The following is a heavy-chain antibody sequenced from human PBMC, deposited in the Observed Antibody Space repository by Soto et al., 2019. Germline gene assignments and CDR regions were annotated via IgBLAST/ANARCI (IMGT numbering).Heavy chain of an antibody. CDR3: AHTLRMGPFGGYGMDV. D-gene: IGHD2-15*01. CDR1: GFSLSTPGVG. V-gene: IGHV2-5*02. CDR2: IYWDDDN. J-gene: IGHJ6*02. Sequence: QITLKESGPTLAKPTQTLTLTCTCSGFSLSTPGVGVGWIRQSPGKALEWLGFIYWDDDNIHSPSLNSRLTITKDTSKNQVVLIMTNMDPVDTATYYCAHTLRMGPFGGYGMDVWGQGTTVTVSS.